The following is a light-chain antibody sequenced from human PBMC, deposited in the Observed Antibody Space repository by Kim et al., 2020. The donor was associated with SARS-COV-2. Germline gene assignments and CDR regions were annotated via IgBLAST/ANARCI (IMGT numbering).Light chain of an antibody. CDR1: KTGSKS. Sequence: GKWAQITGGENKTGSKSGHGNQQKPGPALWLYTYYDGDRPAGIHERFSGSDSGNTATLTISRVEAEDEADSYCQVWDSSSDYVFGTGTKVTVL. CDR3: QVWDSSSDYV. J-gene: IGLJ1*01. V-gene: IGLV3-21*04. CDR2: YDG.